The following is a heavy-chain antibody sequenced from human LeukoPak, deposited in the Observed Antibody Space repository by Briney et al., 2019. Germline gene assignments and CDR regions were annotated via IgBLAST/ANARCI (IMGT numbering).Heavy chain of an antibody. V-gene: IGHV4-31*03. D-gene: IGHD5-12*01. Sequence: PSETLSLTCSVSDGSISSGDYYWSWIRQHPGKGLEWIGYIHYSGSTYYNPSLKSRVSISVSTSKNRFSLQLSSVTAADTAVYYCARVIGYDQLDYWGQGTLVTVSS. CDR2: IHYSGST. CDR3: ARVIGYDQLDY. CDR1: DGSISSGDYY. J-gene: IGHJ4*02.